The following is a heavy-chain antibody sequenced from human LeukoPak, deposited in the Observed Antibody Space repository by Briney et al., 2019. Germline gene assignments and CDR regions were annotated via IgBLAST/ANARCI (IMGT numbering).Heavy chain of an antibody. J-gene: IGHJ4*02. CDR2: ISYNGSNK. CDR1: GCTFRSYD. D-gene: IGHD6-19*01. V-gene: IGHV3-30*18. CDR3: AKDPSGLGLFFDY. Sequence: PGGSLSLSCAASGCTFRSYDLNWIRQAPGKGLEWVAVISYNGSNKYYADSVQGRCTLSRDNFKTALYLQMNSLRAEDTAVYYCAKDPSGLGLFFDYWGQGTLVTVRS.